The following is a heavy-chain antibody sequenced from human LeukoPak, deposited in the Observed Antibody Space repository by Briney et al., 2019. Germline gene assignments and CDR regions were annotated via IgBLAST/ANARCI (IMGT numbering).Heavy chain of an antibody. Sequence: GGSLRLSCAASQFTFDDYGMSWVSQAPGKGLEWVAGINWNGASIGYADSVKGRFTISRDNAKNSLYLQMNTLQAEDTALYYCARDPGYTSGWFHYFDSWGQGTLVIVSS. CDR1: QFTFDDYG. CDR2: INWNGASI. CDR3: ARDPGYTSGWFHYFDS. V-gene: IGHV3-20*04. D-gene: IGHD6-19*01. J-gene: IGHJ4*02.